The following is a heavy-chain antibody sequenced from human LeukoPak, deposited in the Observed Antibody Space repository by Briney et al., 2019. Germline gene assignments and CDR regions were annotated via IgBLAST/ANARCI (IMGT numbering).Heavy chain of an antibody. Sequence: ASVKVSCKASGYTFTSYYMHWVRQAPGQGLEWMGIIDPGGGSTSYAQKFQGRVTMTRDTSTSTVYMELSSLRSEDTAVYYCARDLGWVGTNSHYGDYLVTGMDVWGQGTTVTVSS. J-gene: IGHJ6*02. V-gene: IGHV1-46*01. CDR3: ARDLGWVGTNSHYGDYLVTGMDV. D-gene: IGHD4-17*01. CDR1: GYTFTSYY. CDR2: IDPGGGST.